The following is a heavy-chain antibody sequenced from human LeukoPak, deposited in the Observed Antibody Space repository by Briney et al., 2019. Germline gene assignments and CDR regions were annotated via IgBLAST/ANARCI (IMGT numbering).Heavy chain of an antibody. CDR1: GGSISSYY. V-gene: IGHV4-4*07. CDR2: IYTSGST. D-gene: IGHD2-2*01. Sequence: PSETLSLTCTVSGGSISSYYWSWIRQPAGKGLEWIGRIYTSGSTNYNPSLKSRVTMSVDTSKNQFSLKLSSVTAADTAVYYCARDGAGHCSSTSCLHPIDYWGQGTLVTVSS. CDR3: ARDGAGHCSSTSCLHPIDY. J-gene: IGHJ4*02.